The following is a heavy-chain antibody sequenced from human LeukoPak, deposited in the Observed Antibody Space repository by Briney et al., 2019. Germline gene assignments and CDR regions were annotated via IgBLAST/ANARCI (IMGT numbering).Heavy chain of an antibody. V-gene: IGHV1-2*02. CDR2: INPNSGGT. CDR1: GYTFTGYD. J-gene: IGHJ5*02. CDR3: ASGQLRYFDWFDP. Sequence: GSLRVSFKASGYTFTGYDMHWVRQAPGQAMEWMGWINPNSGGTNYAQKFQGRVTMTRDTSISTAYMELSRLRSDDTAVYYCASGQLRYFDWFDPWGQGTLVTVSS. D-gene: IGHD3-9*01.